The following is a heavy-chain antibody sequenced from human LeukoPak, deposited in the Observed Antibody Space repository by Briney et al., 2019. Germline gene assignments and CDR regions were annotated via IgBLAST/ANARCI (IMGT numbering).Heavy chain of an antibody. CDR1: GGSFSGYY. D-gene: IGHD3-3*01. Sequence: SETLSLTCAVYGGSFSGYYWSWIRQPPGKGLEWIGEINHSGSTNYNPSLKSRVTISVDTSKNQFSLKLSSVTAADTAVDYCARGPDFSRPWGQGTLVTVSS. V-gene: IGHV4-34*01. CDR2: INHSGST. J-gene: IGHJ5*02. CDR3: ARGPDFSRP.